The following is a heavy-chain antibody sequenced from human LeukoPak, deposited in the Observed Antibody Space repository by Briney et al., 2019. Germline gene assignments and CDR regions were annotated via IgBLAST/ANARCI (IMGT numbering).Heavy chain of an antibody. CDR1: GFTFSTYE. CDR2: ISIGNTYI. CDR3: AELGITMIGGV. V-gene: IGHV3-21*01. J-gene: IGHJ6*04. Sequence: GGSLRLSCEASGFTFSTYEMNWVRQAPGKGLEWVSSISIGNTYICYADSVKGRFTISRDNAKNSLYLQMNSLRAEDTAVYYCAELGITMIGGVWGKGTTVTISS. D-gene: IGHD3-10*02.